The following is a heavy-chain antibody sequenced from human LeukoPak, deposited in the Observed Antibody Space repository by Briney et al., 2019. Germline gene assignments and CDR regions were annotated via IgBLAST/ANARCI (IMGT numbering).Heavy chain of an antibody. CDR3: ARQGAGASHYDATGLPRGAFAV. CDR2: IYPGDSDT. Sequence: KDGESLKISCKGSGYSFTSYWIGWVRQMPGKGLEWMGIIYPGDSDTRYSPSFRGQVTISVDKSINTAYLQWNSLKASDTAIYYCARQGAGASHYDATGLPRGAFAVWGQGTMLTVSS. CDR1: GYSFTSYW. V-gene: IGHV5-51*01. J-gene: IGHJ3*01. D-gene: IGHD3-22*01.